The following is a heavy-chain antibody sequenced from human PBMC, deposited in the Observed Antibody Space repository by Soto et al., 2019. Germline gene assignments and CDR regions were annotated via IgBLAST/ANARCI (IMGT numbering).Heavy chain of an antibody. J-gene: IGHJ4*02. Sequence: SETLSLTCAVSGASISGSYYYWAWLRQSPGKGPEWIGSVFYTGFTSYNPSLESPFSVSVDTSKSQFSLKLSAVTAADTAVYYCATSQKGYNWNYFGHWGQGALVTVSS. CDR2: VFYTGFT. CDR1: GASISGSYYY. V-gene: IGHV4-39*01. CDR3: ATSQKGYNWNYFGH. D-gene: IGHD1-20*01.